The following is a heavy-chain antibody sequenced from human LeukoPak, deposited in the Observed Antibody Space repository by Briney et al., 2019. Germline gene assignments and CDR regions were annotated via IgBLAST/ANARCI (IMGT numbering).Heavy chain of an antibody. D-gene: IGHD5-18*01. J-gene: IGHJ6*03. CDR3: TTNGDTPMVPYYYYYMDV. CDR1: GFTFGDYA. Sequence: GGSLRLSCTASGFTFGDYAMSWVRQAPGKGLEWVGFIRSKTYGGTTEYAASVKGRFTISRDDSKSIAYLQMNSLKTEDTAVYYCTTNGDTPMVPYYYYYMDVWGKGTTVTISS. V-gene: IGHV3-49*04. CDR2: IRSKTYGGTT.